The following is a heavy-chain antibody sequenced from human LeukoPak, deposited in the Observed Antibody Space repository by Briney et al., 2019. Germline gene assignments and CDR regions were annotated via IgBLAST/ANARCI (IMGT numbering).Heavy chain of an antibody. CDR1: GFTFSKYY. CDR2: INLNSGST. Sequence: ASVKVSCKASGFTFSKYYLHWVRQAPGQGLEWLGWINLNSGSTKYAQNFQGRVTMTRDTSITTAYMEVSSLRSDATAVFYCARDMLEVTVPDHKYNDMDVWGQGTKVTVFS. J-gene: IGHJ6*03. CDR3: ARDMLEVTVPDHKYNDMDV. D-gene: IGHD2-8*01. V-gene: IGHV1-2*02.